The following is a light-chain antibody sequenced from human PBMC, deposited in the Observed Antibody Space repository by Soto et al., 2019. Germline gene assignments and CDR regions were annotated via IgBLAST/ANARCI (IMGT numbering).Light chain of an antibody. J-gene: IGLJ1*01. V-gene: IGLV2-11*01. CDR1: SSNVGGYEY. CDR2: DVN. Sequence: QSALTQPRSVSGSPGQSVTISCTGASSNVGGYEYVSWFQQYPGKAPKLMIYDVNKRPSGVPDRFSGSKSGNTASLTISGLQAEDEADYYCCSYAGSYRNVFGSGTKVTVL. CDR3: CSYAGSYRNV.